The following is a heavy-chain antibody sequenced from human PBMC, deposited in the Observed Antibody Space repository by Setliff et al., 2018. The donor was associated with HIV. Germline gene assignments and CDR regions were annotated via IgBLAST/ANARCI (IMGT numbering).Heavy chain of an antibody. J-gene: IGHJ6*02. CDR1: GGTFSNYA. D-gene: IGHD1-7*01. V-gene: IGHV1-69*05. CDR3: ARVPNQELYFYGMDV. CDR2: IIPIFGSI. Sequence: SVKVSCKASGGTFSNYAISWVRQAPGQGLEWMGGIIPIFGSINYAQKFQGRVTITTDESTSTAYMELGSLRSEDTAVYYCARVPNQELYFYGMDVWGQGTTVTVSS.